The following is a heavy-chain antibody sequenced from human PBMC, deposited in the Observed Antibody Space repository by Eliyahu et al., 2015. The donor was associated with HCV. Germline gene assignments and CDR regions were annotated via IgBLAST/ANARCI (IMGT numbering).Heavy chain of an antibody. CDR1: GFPFSSXA. CDR2: ISGSGGST. J-gene: IGHJ4*02. V-gene: IGHV3-23*01. Sequence: DVQLLESGGGLVQPGGSXRLSCAASGFPFSSXAMSWVRLAEGKGLEWVSGISGSGGSTYYADSMKGQFIISRDNSNNILYLQMNSLRAEDTAVYYCAKEPSYGGPFDYWGQGTLVTVSS. D-gene: IGHD3-10*01. CDR3: AKEPSYGGPFDY.